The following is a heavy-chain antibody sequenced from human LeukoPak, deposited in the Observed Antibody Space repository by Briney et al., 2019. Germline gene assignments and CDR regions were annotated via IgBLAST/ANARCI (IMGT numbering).Heavy chain of an antibody. CDR1: GFTFNSYA. V-gene: IGHV3-23*01. CDR3: AKDSKYSDYADYYYYYMDV. J-gene: IGHJ6*03. Sequence: GGSLRLPCAASGFTFNSYAMSWVRQAPGKGPEWVSGISGSGGSTFYADSVKGRFTISRDNSKNTLYLQMNTLRAEDTAVYYCAKDSKYSDYADYYYYYMDVWGKGTTVTVSS. D-gene: IGHD4-11*01. CDR2: ISGSGGST.